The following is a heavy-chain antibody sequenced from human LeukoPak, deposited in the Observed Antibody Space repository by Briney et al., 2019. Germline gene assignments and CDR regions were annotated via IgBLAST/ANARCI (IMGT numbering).Heavy chain of an antibody. V-gene: IGHV3-23*01. CDR3: AKDWPVSGDHYSPFDY. Sequence: GGSLRLSCAASGFTFSSHAMSWVRQAPGMGLEWVAAISRSGANTYYVDSVKGRFTISRDSSKNTLHLQMDSLRAEDTAVYFCAKDWPVSGDHYSPFDYWGQGTLVTVSS. D-gene: IGHD4-11*01. J-gene: IGHJ4*02. CDR2: ISRSGANT. CDR1: GFTFSSHA.